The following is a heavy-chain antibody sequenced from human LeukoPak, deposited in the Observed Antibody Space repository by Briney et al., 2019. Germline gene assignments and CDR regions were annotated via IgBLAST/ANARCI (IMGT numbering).Heavy chain of an antibody. CDR1: GGSISSGSYD. D-gene: IGHD3-10*01. CDR2: IYTSGSN. V-gene: IGHV4-61*09. J-gene: IGHJ4*02. CDR3: TKGRGI. Sequence: SETLSLTCTVSGGSISSGSYDWYWIRQPAGKGLEWIGHIYTSGSNNYSPSLKSRVTISVDTSKNQFSLKLTSVTAADTAVYYCTKGRGIWGQGTLVTVSS.